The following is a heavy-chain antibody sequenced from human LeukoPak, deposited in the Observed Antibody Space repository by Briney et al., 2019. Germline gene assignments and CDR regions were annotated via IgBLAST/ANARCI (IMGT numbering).Heavy chain of an antibody. Sequence: GGSLRLSCAASGFTVSATYMNWVRQAPGKGLEWVSLISGDGGSTYYADSVKGRFTISRDNSKNSLYLQMNSLRTEDTALYYCAKDVRDGYNIDYWGQGTLVTVSS. J-gene: IGHJ4*02. D-gene: IGHD5-24*01. V-gene: IGHV3-43*02. CDR3: AKDVRDGYNIDY. CDR2: ISGDGGST. CDR1: GFTVSATY.